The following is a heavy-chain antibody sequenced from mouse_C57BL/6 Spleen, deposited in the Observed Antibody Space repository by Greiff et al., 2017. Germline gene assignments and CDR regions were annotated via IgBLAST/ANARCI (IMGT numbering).Heavy chain of an antibody. J-gene: IGHJ4*01. CDR3: ARSYPFDYAMDY. Sequence: VKLQQPGAELVKPGASVKLSCKASGYTFTSYWMHWVKQRPGQGLEWIGMIHPNSGSTNYNEKFKSKATLTVDKSSSTAYMQLSSLTSEDSAVYYCARSYPFDYAMDYWGQGTSVTVSS. V-gene: IGHV1-64*01. CDR1: GYTFTSYW. D-gene: IGHD1-1*01. CDR2: IHPNSGST.